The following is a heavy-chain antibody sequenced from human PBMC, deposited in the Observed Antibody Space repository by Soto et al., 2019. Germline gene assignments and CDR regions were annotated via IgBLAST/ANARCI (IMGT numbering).Heavy chain of an antibody. CDR3: ARVYPSGWLDY. CDR1: GGTFSSYT. Sequence: QVQLVQSGAGVKKPGSSVKVSCKASGGTFSSYTISWVRQAPGQGLEWMGRIIPILGIANYAQKFQGRVTTTADKSTSTAYMELSRLRTEDRAVYYCARVYPSGWLDYCGQGTLVTVSS. CDR2: IIPILGIA. D-gene: IGHD6-19*01. J-gene: IGHJ4*02. V-gene: IGHV1-69*02.